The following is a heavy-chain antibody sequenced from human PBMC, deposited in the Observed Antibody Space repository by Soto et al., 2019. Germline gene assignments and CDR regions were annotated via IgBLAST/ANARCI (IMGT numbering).Heavy chain of an antibody. CDR3: ARGLGPLSNYFDY. CDR2: IYPSGIT. J-gene: IGHJ4*02. Sequence: QLQLQESGSGLVKPSQTLSLTCAVSGGSISSAAYSWSWIRQPPGQGLECIGYIYPSGITYYNPSLKSRLTISVDRSKNQFSLKLSSVTAADTAVYYCARGLGPLSNYFDYWGQGSLVTVPS. V-gene: IGHV4-30-2*01. CDR1: GGSISSAAYS.